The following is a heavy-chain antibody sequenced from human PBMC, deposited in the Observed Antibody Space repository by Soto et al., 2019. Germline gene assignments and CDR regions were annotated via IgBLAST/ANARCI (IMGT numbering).Heavy chain of an antibody. J-gene: IGHJ4*02. CDR1: GVSISSGNW. CDR3: ARLVYDSRLNYLYFDH. CDR2: VYNDGSA. V-gene: IGHV4-4*02. D-gene: IGHD3-22*01. Sequence: SETLSLTCDVSGVSISSGNWWSWVRQPPGKGLEWIAEVYNDGSANYHPSLESRATISVDRSKNQLSLRLSSVTAADTGKYYCARLVYDSRLNYLYFDHWGQGTLVTVSS.